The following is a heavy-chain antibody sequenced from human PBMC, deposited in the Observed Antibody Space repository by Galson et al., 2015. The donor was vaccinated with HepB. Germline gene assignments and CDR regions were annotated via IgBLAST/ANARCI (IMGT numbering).Heavy chain of an antibody. J-gene: IGHJ6*02. CDR3: ARDEGRYYYYGMDV. CDR1: GFTFSSYG. Sequence: SLRLSCAASGFTFSSYGMHWVRQAPGKGLECVAVIWYDGSNKYYADSVKGRFTISKDNSKNTLYLQMNSLRAEDTAVYYCARDEGRYYYYGMDVWGQGTTVTVSS. V-gene: IGHV3-33*01. CDR2: IWYDGSNK.